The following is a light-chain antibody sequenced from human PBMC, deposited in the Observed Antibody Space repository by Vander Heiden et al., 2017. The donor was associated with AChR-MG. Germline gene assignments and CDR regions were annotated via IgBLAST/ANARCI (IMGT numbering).Light chain of an antibody. CDR3: REALQSPCT. Sequence: DIVMSQSPLSLAVSPGEPASVSCRSSQSLLHKNGYHYLDWYLQKPGQSPQLLIYLGSNRASGVPDRFSGSGSGTDFTLKISRVEPEDVGVYYFREALQSPCTFGQGTKLEIK. J-gene: IGKJ2*02. CDR2: LGS. CDR1: QSLLHKNGYHY. V-gene: IGKV2-28*01.